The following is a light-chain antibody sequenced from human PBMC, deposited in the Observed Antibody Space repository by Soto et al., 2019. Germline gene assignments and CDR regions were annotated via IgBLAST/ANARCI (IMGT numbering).Light chain of an antibody. CDR1: QSVRSS. CDR2: DAS. CDR3: QQRSNWPGT. Sequence: IVFTHTPATLSLSTGARATLSCRASQSVRSSLAWYQQQPGQAPRLLIYDASSRATGIPARFSGSGSGTDFTLTISSLEPKDFAVYYCQQRSNWPGTFGQGTKVDIK. J-gene: IGKJ1*01. V-gene: IGKV3-11*01.